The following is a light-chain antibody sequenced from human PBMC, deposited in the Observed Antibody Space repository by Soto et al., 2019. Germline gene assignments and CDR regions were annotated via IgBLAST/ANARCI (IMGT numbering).Light chain of an antibody. CDR1: QSISSW. J-gene: IGKJ2*01. V-gene: IGKV1-5*01. Sequence: DIQMTQSPSTLSASVGDRVTITCRVRQSISSWLAWYQQKPGKAPKLLIYDASSLESGVPSRFSGSGSGTEFTLTISSLQPDDFATYYCQQYNSYSYTFGQGTKLEIK. CDR3: QQYNSYSYT. CDR2: DAS.